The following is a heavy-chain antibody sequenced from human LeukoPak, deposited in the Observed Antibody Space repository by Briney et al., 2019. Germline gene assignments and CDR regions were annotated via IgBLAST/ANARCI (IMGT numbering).Heavy chain of an antibody. CDR3: AREGTMVRGVIMEDLSY. D-gene: IGHD3-10*01. CDR2: INPSGGST. Sequence: ASVKVSCKASGYTFTSYYMHWVRQAPGQGLEWMGIINPSGGSTSYAQKFQGRVTMTRDMSTSTVYMELSSLRSDDTAVYYCAREGTMVRGVIMEDLSYWGQGTLVTVSS. V-gene: IGHV1-46*01. J-gene: IGHJ4*02. CDR1: GYTFTSYY.